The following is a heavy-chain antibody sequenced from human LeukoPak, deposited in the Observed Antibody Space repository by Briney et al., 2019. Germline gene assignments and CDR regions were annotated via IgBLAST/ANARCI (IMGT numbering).Heavy chain of an antibody. CDR1: GFTFSSCG. D-gene: IGHD3-3*01. V-gene: IGHV3-33*01. CDR2: IWYDGSNK. Sequence: PGGSLRLSCAASGFTFSSCGMHWVRQAPGKGPEWVAVIWYDGSNKYYADSVKGRFTISRDNSKNTLYLQMNSLRAKDTAVYYCARDFTLRSHYYYMDVWGKGTTVTVSS. CDR3: ARDFTLRSHYYYMDV. J-gene: IGHJ6*03.